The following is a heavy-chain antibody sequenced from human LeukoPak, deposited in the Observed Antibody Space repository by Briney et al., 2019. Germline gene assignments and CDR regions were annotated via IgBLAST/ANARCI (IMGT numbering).Heavy chain of an antibody. CDR1: GGSISSYY. Sequence: SETLSLTCTVSGGSISSYYWSWIRQPAGKGLEWIGRIYTSGSTNYNPSLKSRVTMSVDTSKNQFSLKLSSVTAADTAVYYCARDQPITMIVSGGAFDIWGQGTMVTVSS. V-gene: IGHV4-4*07. J-gene: IGHJ3*02. D-gene: IGHD3-22*01. CDR3: ARDQPITMIVSGGAFDI. CDR2: IYTSGST.